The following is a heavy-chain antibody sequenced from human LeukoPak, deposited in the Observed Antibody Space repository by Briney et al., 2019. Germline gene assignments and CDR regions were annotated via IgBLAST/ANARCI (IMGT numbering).Heavy chain of an antibody. V-gene: IGHV4-59*01. CDR3: ARDRASWSFDY. CDR1: GGSISSYY. Sequence: SETLSLTCTVSGGSISSYYWSWIRQPPGKGLEWIGYIYYSGSTNYNPSLKSRVTISVDTSKNQFSLKLSSVTAADTAVYYCARDRASWSFDYWGQGTLVTVSS. J-gene: IGHJ4*02. D-gene: IGHD6-13*01. CDR2: IYYSGST.